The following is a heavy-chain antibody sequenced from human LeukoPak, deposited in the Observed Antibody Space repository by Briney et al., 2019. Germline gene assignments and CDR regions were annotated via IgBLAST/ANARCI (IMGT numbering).Heavy chain of an antibody. V-gene: IGHV1-2*02. D-gene: IGHD2-2*01. CDR2: INPNSGGT. CDR1: GYTFTGYY. CDR3: ARDIVVVPAVYGSAIFDY. Sequence: ASVKVSCKASGYTFTGYYMHWVRQAPGQGLEWMGWINPNSGGTNYAQKLQGRVTMTTDTSTSTAYMELRSLRSDDTAVYYCARDIVVVPAVYGSAIFDYWGQGTLVTVSS. J-gene: IGHJ4*02.